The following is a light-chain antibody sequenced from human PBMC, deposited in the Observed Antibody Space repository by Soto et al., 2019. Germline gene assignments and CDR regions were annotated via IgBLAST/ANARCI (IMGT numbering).Light chain of an antibody. CDR3: QQYNSYPIT. CDR1: QGIANY. CDR2: ATS. J-gene: IGKJ5*01. Sequence: DVQMTQSPSSVSASVGDSVTITRRASQGIANYLSWFQQKPGKAPKALIYATSTLQTGVPSRFSGSGSGTDFTLTISSLQSEDFATYYCQQYNSYPITFGQGTRLEIK. V-gene: IGKV1-16*01.